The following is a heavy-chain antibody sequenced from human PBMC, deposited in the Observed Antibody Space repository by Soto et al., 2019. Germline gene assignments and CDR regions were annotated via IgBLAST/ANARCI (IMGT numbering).Heavy chain of an antibody. CDR3: ARAPSVAARPGNWFDP. J-gene: IGHJ5*02. CDR2: IYYSGST. V-gene: IGHV4-31*02. CDR1: GGSIRSGGYY. D-gene: IGHD6-6*01. Sequence: QVQLQESGPGLVKPSQTLSLTCTVSGGSIRSGGYYWTWIRQHPGRGLEWIGDIYYSGSTYYNPSRKSRLTISIDTSRNQFSLRLNSVTAADTAVYYCARAPSVAARPGNWFDPWGQGALVTVSS.